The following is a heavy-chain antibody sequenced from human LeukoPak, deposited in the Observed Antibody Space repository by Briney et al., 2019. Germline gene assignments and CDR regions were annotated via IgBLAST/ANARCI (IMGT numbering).Heavy chain of an antibody. CDR3: ARFGSSTWYKGAFDI. V-gene: IGHV4-34*12. CDR1: GGSFSGYY. CDR2: IVHSGNT. D-gene: IGHD1-1*01. J-gene: IGHJ3*02. Sequence: KPSETLSLTCAVYGGSFSGYYWSWIRQPPGKGLEWIGEIVHSGNTKYNPSLKSRVTISVDTSKNQFSLNLTSVTAADTAVYYCARFGSSTWYKGAFDIWGHGTMVTVAS.